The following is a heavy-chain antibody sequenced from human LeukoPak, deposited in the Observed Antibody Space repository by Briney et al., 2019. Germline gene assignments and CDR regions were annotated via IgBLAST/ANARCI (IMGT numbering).Heavy chain of an antibody. CDR2: ISSSSSTI. V-gene: IGHV3-48*01. D-gene: IGHD1-14*01. CDR1: GFTFSSYS. CDR3: ARNRGGDY. Sequence: GGSLRLSCAASGFTFSSYSMNWVRQAPGKGLEWVSYISSSSSTIYYADSVKGRFTISRDNAKNSLYLQMNSLRAEDTAVYYCARNRGGDYWGQGTLVTVSS. J-gene: IGHJ4*02.